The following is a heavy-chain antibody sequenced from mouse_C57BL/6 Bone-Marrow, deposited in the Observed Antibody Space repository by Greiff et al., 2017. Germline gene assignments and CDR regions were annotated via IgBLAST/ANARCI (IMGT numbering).Heavy chain of an antibody. CDR3: TDPYMDY. CDR2: IDPEDGDT. Sequence: VQLKQSGAELVRPGASVKLSCTASGFNIKDDYMHWVKQRPEQGLEWIGWIDPEDGDTEYASKFQGKATITADTSSNTAYLQLSSLTSEDTAVYYCTDPYMDYWGQGTSVTVSS. V-gene: IGHV14-4*01. J-gene: IGHJ4*01. CDR1: GFNIKDDY.